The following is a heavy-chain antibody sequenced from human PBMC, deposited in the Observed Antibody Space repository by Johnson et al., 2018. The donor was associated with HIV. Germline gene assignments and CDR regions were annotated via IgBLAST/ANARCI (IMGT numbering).Heavy chain of an antibody. CDR2: IYRGGAT. Sequence: VQLVESGGGVVQPGGSLRLSCVASGFRFSSYAVHWVRQAPGKALEWVSVIYRGGATYYAASVQGRFTISRDNSKNTLYLQMESLRADDTALYYCARDKDYGGNHDAFDIWGQGTMVTVSS. J-gene: IGHJ3*02. CDR1: GFRFSSYA. D-gene: IGHD4-23*01. V-gene: IGHV3-66*01. CDR3: ARDKDYGGNHDAFDI.